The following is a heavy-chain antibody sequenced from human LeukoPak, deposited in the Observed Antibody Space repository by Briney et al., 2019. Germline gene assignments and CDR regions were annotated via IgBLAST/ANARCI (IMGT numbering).Heavy chain of an antibody. Sequence: PGGSLRLSCAASGFTFSSYEMNWVRQAPGKGLEWVSYISSSGSTIYYADSVKGRFTISRDNAKNSLYLQMNSLRAEDTAVYYCARSVEYYFDYWGQGTLVTVSS. CDR3: ARSVEYYFDY. J-gene: IGHJ4*02. V-gene: IGHV3-48*03. D-gene: IGHD4-23*01. CDR2: ISSSGSTI. CDR1: GFTFSSYE.